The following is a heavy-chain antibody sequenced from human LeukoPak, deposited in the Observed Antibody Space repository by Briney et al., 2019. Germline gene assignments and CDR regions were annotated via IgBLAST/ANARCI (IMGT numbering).Heavy chain of an antibody. V-gene: IGHV4-39*01. J-gene: IGHJ5*02. CDR1: GGSISSKHCY. CDR2: GTT. CDR3: ARTGGYMVRGVQNWFDP. D-gene: IGHD3-10*01. Sequence: SETLSLTCTVAGGSISSKHCYWGWVRQPPEKGLEWIGSGTTYYNPSLKSRVTISVDTSKNQFSLKLSSVTAADTAVYYCARTGGYMVRGVQNWFDPWGQGTLVTVSS.